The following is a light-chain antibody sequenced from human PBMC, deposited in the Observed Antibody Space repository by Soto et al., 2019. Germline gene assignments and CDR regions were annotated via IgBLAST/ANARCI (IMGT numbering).Light chain of an antibody. CDR1: QSISSW. J-gene: IGKJ4*01. V-gene: IGKV1-5*01. Sequence: DIQMTQSPSTLSASVGDRVTITCRASQSISSWLAWYQQKPGKAPKLLIYDASSLESGFPSRFSGSGSGPELTLNFRTLQPHVFGCYACNQYNFYFLTFGGGTTV. CDR2: DAS. CDR3: NQYNFYFLT.